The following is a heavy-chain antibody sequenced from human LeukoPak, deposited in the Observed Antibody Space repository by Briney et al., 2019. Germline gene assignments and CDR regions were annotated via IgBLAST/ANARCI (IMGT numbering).Heavy chain of an antibody. D-gene: IGHD3-22*01. J-gene: IGHJ5*01. CDR3: TRGMTYYYDSTGYFGDS. CDR1: GFTFSSYW. Sequence: GGSLRLSCAASGFTFSSYWMSWVRQAPGKGLEWVANIKQDGSEKYYVDSVKGRFTIARDNAKNSLFLQMNSLRVDDRALYYCTRGMTYYYDSTGYFGDSWGQGTLVTVSS. V-gene: IGHV3-7*01. CDR2: IKQDGSEK.